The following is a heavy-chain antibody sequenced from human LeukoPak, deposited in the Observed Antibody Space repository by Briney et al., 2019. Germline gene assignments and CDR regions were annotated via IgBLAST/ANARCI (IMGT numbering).Heavy chain of an antibody. V-gene: IGHV3-11*01. J-gene: IGHJ4*02. D-gene: IGHD3-10*01. CDR2: ISSSGSTI. CDR1: GFTFSDYY. Sequence: GGSLRLSCAASGFTFSDYYMSWIRQAPGKGLEWVSYISSSGSTIYYADSVMGRFTISRDNAKNSLYLQMNSLRAEDTAVYYCARDPSIYGSGSYFDYWGQGTLVTVSS. CDR3: ARDPSIYGSGSYFDY.